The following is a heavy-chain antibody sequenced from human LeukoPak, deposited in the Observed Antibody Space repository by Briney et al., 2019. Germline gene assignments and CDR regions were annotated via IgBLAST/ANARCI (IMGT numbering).Heavy chain of an antibody. CDR2: IKQDGSEK. D-gene: IGHD2-21*01. CDR3: ARYCGGDCYGMDV. Sequence: GGSLRLSCTASGFTFSSYWMSWVRQAPGKGLEWVANIKQDGSEKDYVDFVKGRFTISRDNPRNSLYLQMNSQRAEDTAVYYCARYCGGDCYGMDVWGQGTTATVSS. CDR1: GFTFSSYW. V-gene: IGHV3-7*01. J-gene: IGHJ6*02.